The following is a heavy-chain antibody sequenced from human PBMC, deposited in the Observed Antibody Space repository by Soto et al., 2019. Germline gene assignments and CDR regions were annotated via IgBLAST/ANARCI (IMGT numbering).Heavy chain of an antibody. CDR3: ARAVPAAKWFDP. Sequence: XETLSLTCAVYGGSFSVYYWSWIRQSPGKGLEWIGEINQSGTTSYNPSLKSRVTISLDTANNHFSLKLTSVTAADTAVYYCARAVPAAKWFDPWGQGTLVTVSS. J-gene: IGHJ5*02. CDR2: INQSGTT. CDR1: GGSFSVYY. V-gene: IGHV4-34*01. D-gene: IGHD2-2*01.